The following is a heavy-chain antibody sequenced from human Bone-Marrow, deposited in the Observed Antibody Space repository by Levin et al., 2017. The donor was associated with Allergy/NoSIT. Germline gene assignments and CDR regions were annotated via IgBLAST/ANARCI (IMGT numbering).Heavy chain of an antibody. CDR2: ISYDGSNK. J-gene: IGHJ6*02. D-gene: IGHD2-15*01. CDR1: GFTFSSYA. V-gene: IGHV3-30-3*01. Sequence: PGGSLRLSCAASGFTFSSYAMHWVRQAPGKGLEWVAVISYDGSNKYYADSVKGRFTISRDNSKNTLYLQMNSLRAEDTAVYYCARDQVVVVVAATFPRSTSDYGDYYYGMDVWGQGTTVTVSS. CDR3: ARDQVVVVVAATFPRSTSDYGDYYYGMDV.